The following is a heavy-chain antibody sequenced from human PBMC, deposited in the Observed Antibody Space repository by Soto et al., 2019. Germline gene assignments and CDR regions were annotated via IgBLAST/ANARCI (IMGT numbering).Heavy chain of an antibody. D-gene: IGHD6-13*01. Sequence: SVKVSCKASGGTFSSYAISWVRQAPGQGLEWLGGIIPIFGTANYAQKFQGRVTITADESTSTAYMELSSLRSEDTAVYYCATGQGIAAAGSPEDYYGMDVWGQGTTVTVSS. J-gene: IGHJ6*02. CDR1: GGTFSSYA. CDR3: ATGQGIAAAGSPEDYYGMDV. V-gene: IGHV1-69*13. CDR2: IIPIFGTA.